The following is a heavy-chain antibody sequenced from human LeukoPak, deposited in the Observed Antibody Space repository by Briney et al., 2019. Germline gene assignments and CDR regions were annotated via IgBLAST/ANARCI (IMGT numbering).Heavy chain of an antibody. Sequence: VKVSCRASGGTFSSYAISWVRQAPGQGLEWMGGIIPIFGTANYAQKFQGRVTITADESTSTAYMELSSLRSEDTAVYYCARALTSYDILTGYRYYFDYWGQGTLVTVSS. CDR2: IIPIFGTA. CDR1: GGTFSSYA. J-gene: IGHJ4*02. V-gene: IGHV1-69*13. D-gene: IGHD3-9*01. CDR3: ARALTSYDILTGYRYYFDY.